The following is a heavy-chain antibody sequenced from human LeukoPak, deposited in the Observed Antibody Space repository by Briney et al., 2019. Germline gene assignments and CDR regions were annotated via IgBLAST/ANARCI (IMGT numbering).Heavy chain of an antibody. V-gene: IGHV1-3*04. CDR1: GYTFTSHA. D-gene: IGHD1-26*01. CDR3: ARFSGAFDI. Sequence: ASVKVSCKASGYTFTSHAIHWVRQAPGQRLEWMGWINTGNGNTKYSQKFQGRVTITRDTSASTAYLELTSLRSEDTAVYYCARFSGAFDIWGQGTMVTVSS. CDR2: INTGNGNT. J-gene: IGHJ3*02.